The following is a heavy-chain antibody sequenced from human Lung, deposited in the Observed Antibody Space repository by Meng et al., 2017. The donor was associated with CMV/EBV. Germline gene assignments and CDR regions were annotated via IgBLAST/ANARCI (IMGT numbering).Heavy chain of an antibody. CDR1: GLTFSDAW. D-gene: IGHD3-10*01. CDR2: IKGKTDGETT. Sequence: GESLKISCAASGLTFSDAWMTWVRQAPGKGLEWVGRIKGKTDGETTDYAAPVKGRFTISRDDSKDMVYLQMNSLKTEDTAVYYCAKGIKKGSGSYYPYGMDVWGQGTTVTVSS. V-gene: IGHV3-15*01. J-gene: IGHJ6*02. CDR3: AKGIKKGSGSYYPYGMDV.